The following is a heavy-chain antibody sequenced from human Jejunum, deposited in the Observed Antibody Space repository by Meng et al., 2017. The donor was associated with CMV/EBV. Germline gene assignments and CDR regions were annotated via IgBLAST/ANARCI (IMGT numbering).Heavy chain of an antibody. J-gene: IGHJ4*02. D-gene: IGHD3-22*01. CDR1: GDSMNTRTYY. CDR2: IFYTGST. V-gene: IGHV4-39*02. CDR3: ARSYYDTVGYYFAH. Sequence: QVQLQESGPGLVTPSEPLSLTCTVSGDSMNTRTYYWAWIRQSPGKGLEWIGNIFYTGSTYLNPSLQSRLRLSIDTSKNHFSLNLTSVTAADTAVYFCARSYYDTVGYYFAHWGPGTLVTVSS.